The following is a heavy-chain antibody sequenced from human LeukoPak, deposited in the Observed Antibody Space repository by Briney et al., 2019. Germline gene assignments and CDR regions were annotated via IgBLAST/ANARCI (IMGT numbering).Heavy chain of an antibody. Sequence: SETLSLTCTVSGYSISSGYYWGWIRQPPGKGLEWIGYIYYSGSTNYNPSLKSRVTISVDTSKNQFSLKLSSVTAADTAVYYCARGPVYYYDSRGAFDIWGQGTMVTVSS. CDR1: GYSISSGYY. D-gene: IGHD3-22*01. V-gene: IGHV4-61*01. J-gene: IGHJ3*02. CDR3: ARGPVYYYDSRGAFDI. CDR2: IYYSGST.